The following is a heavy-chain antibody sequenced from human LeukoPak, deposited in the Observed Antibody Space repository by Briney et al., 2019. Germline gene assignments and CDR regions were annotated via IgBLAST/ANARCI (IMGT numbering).Heavy chain of an antibody. D-gene: IGHD4-17*01. V-gene: IGHV3-23*01. CDR3: ARGGRTTWHGMDV. CDR1: GFTFSNYA. J-gene: IGHJ6*02. CDR2: ISGSGGST. Sequence: QPGGSLRLSCAAAGFTFSNYAMTWVRQAPGKGLEWVSSISGSGGSTYYADSVKGRFTISRDNSKNTLYLQMNSLRAEDTAVYYCARGGRTTWHGMDVWGQGTTVTVSS.